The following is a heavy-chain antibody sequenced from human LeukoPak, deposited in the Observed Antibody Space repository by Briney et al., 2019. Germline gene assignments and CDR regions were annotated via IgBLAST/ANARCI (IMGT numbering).Heavy chain of an antibody. CDR2: IYYSGST. D-gene: IGHD3-3*01. Sequence: SETLSLTCTVSGGSIGSSSYYWGWIRQPPGKGLEWIGSIYYSGSTYYNPSLKSRVTISVDTSKNQFSLKLSSVTAAGTAVYYCARGWGHYDFWSGYKTPNWFDPWGQGTLVTVSS. V-gene: IGHV4-39*07. CDR3: ARGWGHYDFWSGYKTPNWFDP. CDR1: GGSIGSSSYY. J-gene: IGHJ5*02.